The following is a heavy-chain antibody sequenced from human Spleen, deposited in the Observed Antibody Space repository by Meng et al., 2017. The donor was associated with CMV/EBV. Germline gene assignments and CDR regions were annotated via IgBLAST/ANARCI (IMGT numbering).Heavy chain of an antibody. V-gene: IGHV3-7*01. CDR3: AMRTSFDH. Sequence: GGSLRLSCTASGFTFGDYAMSWVRQAPGKGLEWVATIKKDGSEKYYVDSVKGRFTISRDNAKEGLYLQMSSLRGEDTAVYYCAMRTSFDHWGQGTRVTVSS. J-gene: IGHJ4*02. CDR2: IKKDGSEK. CDR1: GFTFGDYA.